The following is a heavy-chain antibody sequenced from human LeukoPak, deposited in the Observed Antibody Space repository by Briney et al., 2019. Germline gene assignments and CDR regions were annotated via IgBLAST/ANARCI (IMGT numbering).Heavy chain of an antibody. CDR1: GGTVSSNSAA. CDR3: ARDLWQWLSHYGMDV. Sequence: SQTLSLTCAISGGTVSSNSAAWNWIRQSPSRGLEWLGTTYYRSKWYNDYAVSVKSRITINPDPSQNQFSLQLNSVPPEDTAVYYCARDLWQWLSHYGMDVWGQGPTVTVSS. CDR2: TYYRSKWYN. V-gene: IGHV6-1*01. J-gene: IGHJ6*02. D-gene: IGHD6-19*01.